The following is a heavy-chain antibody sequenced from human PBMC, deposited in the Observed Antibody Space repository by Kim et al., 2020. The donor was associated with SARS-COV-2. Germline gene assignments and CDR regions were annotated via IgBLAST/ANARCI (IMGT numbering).Heavy chain of an antibody. CDR1: GFTFSGSA. J-gene: IGHJ4*02. CDR2: IRSKANSYAT. Sequence: GGSLRLSCAASGFTFSGSAMHWVRQASGKGLEWVGRIRSKANSYATAYAASVKGRFTISRDDSKNTAYLQMNSLKTEDTAVYYCTRPGIVGATVHDYWGQGTLVTVSS. D-gene: IGHD1-26*01. V-gene: IGHV3-73*01. CDR3: TRPGIVGATVHDY.